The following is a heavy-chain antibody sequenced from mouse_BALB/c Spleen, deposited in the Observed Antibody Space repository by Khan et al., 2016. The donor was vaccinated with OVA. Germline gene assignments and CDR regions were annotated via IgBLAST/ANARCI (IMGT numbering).Heavy chain of an antibody. V-gene: IGHV1-5*01. CDR3: ARGGYSSFAY. CDR2: IYPGNSDT. CDR1: GYSFTSYL. Sequence: VQLQQSGPVLARPGASVKMSCKASGYSFTSYLIHWVKQRPGQGLEWIGDIYPGNSDTTYNQKFKDKAKLNAGTSANTAYMELSSLTNEDSAVYYCARGGYSSFAYWGQGTLVTVSA. D-gene: IGHD1-3*01. J-gene: IGHJ3*01.